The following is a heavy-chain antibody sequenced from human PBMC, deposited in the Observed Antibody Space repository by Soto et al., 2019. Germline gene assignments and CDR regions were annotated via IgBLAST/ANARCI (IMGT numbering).Heavy chain of an antibody. CDR2: ISGSGGST. Sequence: GGSLRLSCAASGFTFSSYAMSWVRQAPGKGLEWVSAISGSGGSTYYADSVKGRFTISRDNSKNTLYLQMNSLRAEDTAVYYCAKDSEAQYDFWSGFDYWGQGTLVTV. V-gene: IGHV3-23*01. CDR1: GFTFSSYA. CDR3: AKDSEAQYDFWSGFDY. J-gene: IGHJ4*02. D-gene: IGHD3-3*01.